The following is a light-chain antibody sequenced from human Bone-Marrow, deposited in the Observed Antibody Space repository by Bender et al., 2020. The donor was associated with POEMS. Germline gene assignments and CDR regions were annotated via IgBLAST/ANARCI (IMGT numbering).Light chain of an antibody. J-gene: IGLJ1*01. CDR2: AVS. V-gene: IGLV2-14*03. CDR1: SSDLGGHNF. CDR3: SSYTSSSTLDV. Sequence: QSALTQPASVSGSPGQSITISCSGTSSDLGGHNFFSWYQQHPGKAPKLMIYAVSNRPSGVSNRFSASKSGNTASLTISGLQAEDEADYYCSSYTSSSTLDVFGTGTKVTVL.